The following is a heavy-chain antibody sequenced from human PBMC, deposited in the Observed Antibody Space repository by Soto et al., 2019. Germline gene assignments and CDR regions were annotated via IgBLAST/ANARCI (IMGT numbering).Heavy chain of an antibody. V-gene: IGHV1-69*12. CDR1: GGTFSSYA. CDR2: IIPIFGTA. CDR3: ARDVYYYDSSCYYYYFDY. D-gene: IGHD3-22*01. Sequence: QVQLVQSGAEVKKPGSSVKVSCKASGGTFSSYAISWVRQAPGQGLEWMGGIIPIFGTANYAQKFQGRVTITADESTSTAYMELSSLRSEDTAVYYCARDVYYYDSSCYYYYFDYWGQGTLVTVSS. J-gene: IGHJ4*02.